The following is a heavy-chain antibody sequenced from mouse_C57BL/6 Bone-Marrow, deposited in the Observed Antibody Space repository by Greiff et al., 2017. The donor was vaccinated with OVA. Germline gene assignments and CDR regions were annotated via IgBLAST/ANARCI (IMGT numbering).Heavy chain of an antibody. CDR3: ARENYGRYFDY. D-gene: IGHD1-1*01. CDR1: GFSLTSYG. J-gene: IGHJ2*01. V-gene: IGHV2-2*01. CDR2: IWRGGST. Sequence: VQLQQSGPGLVQPSQSLSITCTVSGFSLTSYGVHWVRQSPGKGLEWLGVIWRGGSTDYNAAFISRLSISKDNSKSQVFIKMNSLQADDTAIYYCARENYGRYFDYWGQGTTLTVSS.